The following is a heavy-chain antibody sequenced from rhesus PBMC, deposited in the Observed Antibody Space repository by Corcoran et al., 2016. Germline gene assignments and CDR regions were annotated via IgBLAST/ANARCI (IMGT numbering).Heavy chain of an antibody. CDR3: ARGLIVVTHFDY. Sequence: QVQLQESGPAVVTPSATLSLTCAVSGGSISSSTWWRWIRQSPGKGLEWIGGIYGSGGSTEYNPSLKSRVTISKDTSKNQFSLKLSSVTAADTAVYYCARGLIVVTHFDYWGQGVLVTVSS. CDR2: IYGSGGST. CDR1: GGSISSSTW. D-gene: IGHD3-28*01. J-gene: IGHJ4*01. V-gene: IGHV4-93*01.